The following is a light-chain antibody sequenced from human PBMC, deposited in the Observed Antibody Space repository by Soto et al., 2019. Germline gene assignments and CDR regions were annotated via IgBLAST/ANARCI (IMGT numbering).Light chain of an antibody. J-gene: IGKJ4*01. CDR3: QQYGSSRLT. V-gene: IGKV3-20*01. CDR1: QSVSSNY. Sequence: EIVLTQSPGTLSLSPWERATLSCRASQSVSSNYITWYQQKPGQAPRRLIFGASSRATGIPDRFSGSGSGTDFTLTISRLEPEDFAVYYCQQYGSSRLTFGGGTKVDIK. CDR2: GAS.